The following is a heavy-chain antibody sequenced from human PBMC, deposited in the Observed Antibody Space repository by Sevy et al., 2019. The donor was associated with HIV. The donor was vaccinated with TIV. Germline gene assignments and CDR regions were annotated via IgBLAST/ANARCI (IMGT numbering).Heavy chain of an antibody. Sequence: GGSLRLSCSASGFTFSSYALLWVRQAPGKGLEWVALISYDGRNKYYSDSVKGRFAISRDESKTTLFLQMESLRTEDTAIYDWARVGVSYCTDDCYDRFDSWGRGTLVTVSS. D-gene: IGHD2-21*01. CDR1: GFTFSSYA. J-gene: IGHJ4*02. CDR2: ISYDGRNK. V-gene: IGHV3-30*09. CDR3: ARVGVSYCTDDCYDRFDS.